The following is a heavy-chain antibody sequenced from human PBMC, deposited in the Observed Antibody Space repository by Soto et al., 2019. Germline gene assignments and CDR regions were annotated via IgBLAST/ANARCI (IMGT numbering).Heavy chain of an antibody. CDR2: MSYDGNNI. CDR1: GFRFITHG. J-gene: IGHJ6*02. Sequence: QVQVVESGGGVVQPGRSLRLSCVASGFRFITHGMQWVRQAPGKGLEWVAFMSYDGNNIYYVDSVKGRFTISRDNSKNTLYLQMNSLRAEDTAVYYCLRGMGLEWLLGNHEYYYGMDVWGQGTTVTVSS. CDR3: LRGMGLEWLLGNHEYYYGMDV. D-gene: IGHD3-3*01. V-gene: IGHV3-33*01.